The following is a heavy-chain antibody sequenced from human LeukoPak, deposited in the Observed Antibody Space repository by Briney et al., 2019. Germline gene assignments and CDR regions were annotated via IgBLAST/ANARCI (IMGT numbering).Heavy chain of an antibody. J-gene: IGHJ3*02. CDR2: INPSGGST. D-gene: IGHD3-22*01. V-gene: IGHV1-46*01. CDR3: AREYGYYDSSGYLGLGGAFDI. CDR1: GYTFTSYG. Sequence: GASVKVSCKASGYTFTSYGISWVRQAPGQGLEWMGIINPSGGSTSYAQKFQGRVTMTRDMSTSTVYMELSSLRSEDTAAYYCAREYGYYDSSGYLGLGGAFDIWGQGTMVTVSS.